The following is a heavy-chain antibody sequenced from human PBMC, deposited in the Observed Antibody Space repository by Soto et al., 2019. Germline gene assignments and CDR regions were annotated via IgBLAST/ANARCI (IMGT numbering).Heavy chain of an antibody. CDR2: IKSKTDGGKT. D-gene: IGHD3-3*01. V-gene: IGHV3-15*01. CDR1: GFTFSNAW. CDR3: TTVGYDFWSGCYPPGFPDY. Sequence: GGSLRLSCAASGFTFSNAWMSWVRQAPGKGLEWVGRIKSKTDGGKTDYAGPVKGRFTISRDDSKNTLYLQMNSLKTEDTAGYYCTTVGYDFWSGCYPPGFPDYWGQGTLVTVSS. J-gene: IGHJ4*02.